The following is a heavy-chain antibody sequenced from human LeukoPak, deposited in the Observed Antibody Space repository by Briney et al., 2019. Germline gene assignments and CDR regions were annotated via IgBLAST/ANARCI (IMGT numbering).Heavy chain of an antibody. D-gene: IGHD3-10*01. CDR3: ARGSIRMVRGVKALDY. Sequence: SETLSLTCTVSGGSINSHYWSWIRQPPGKGLEWMGYIFYSGSTNYNPSLKSRVTISVDRSKNQFSLKLRSVTAADTAVYYCARGSIRMVRGVKALDYWGQGTLVTVSS. V-gene: IGHV4-59*11. CDR1: GGSINSHY. J-gene: IGHJ4*02. CDR2: IFYSGST.